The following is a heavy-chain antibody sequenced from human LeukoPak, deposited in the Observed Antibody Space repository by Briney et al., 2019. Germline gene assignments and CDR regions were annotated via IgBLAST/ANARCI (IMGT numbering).Heavy chain of an antibody. CDR3: ARDSWDLAAAGDFDY. D-gene: IGHD6-13*01. CDR1: GFILSSYW. J-gene: IGHJ4*02. V-gene: IGHV3-7*01. Sequence: GGSLRLSCAASGFILSSYWMSWVRQAPGKGLEWVANIKQDGSEKYYVDSVKGRFTISRDNAKNSLYLQMNSLRAEDTAVYYCARDSWDLAAAGDFDYWGQGTLVTVSS. CDR2: IKQDGSEK.